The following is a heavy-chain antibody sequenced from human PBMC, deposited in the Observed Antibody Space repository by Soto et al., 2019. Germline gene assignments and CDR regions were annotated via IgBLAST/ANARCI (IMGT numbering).Heavy chain of an antibody. D-gene: IGHD4-17*01. V-gene: IGHV3-48*02. CDR2: ISSSSSTI. CDR1: GFTFSSYS. J-gene: IGHJ3*02. CDR3: ARLDYGGNSRAAFDI. Sequence: PGGSLRLSCAASGFTFSSYSMNWVRQAPGKGLEWVSYISSSSSTIYYADSVKGRFTISRDNAKNSLYLQMNSLRDEDTAVYYCARLDYGGNSRAAFDIWGQGTMVTVSS.